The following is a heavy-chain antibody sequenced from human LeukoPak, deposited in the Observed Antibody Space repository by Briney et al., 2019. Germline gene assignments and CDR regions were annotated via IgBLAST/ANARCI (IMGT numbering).Heavy chain of an antibody. V-gene: IGHV1-2*06. CDR2: INHNSGGT. CDR1: GYTFTGYY. D-gene: IGHD6-6*01. J-gene: IGHJ4*02. CDR3: ARVKSSSFPSFYFDY. Sequence: ASVKVSCKASGYTFTGYYMHWVRQAPGQGLEWMGRINHNSGGTDYAQKFQGRVTMTRDTSISTAYMELSRLRSDDTAVYYCARVKSSSFPSFYFDYWGQGTLVTVSS.